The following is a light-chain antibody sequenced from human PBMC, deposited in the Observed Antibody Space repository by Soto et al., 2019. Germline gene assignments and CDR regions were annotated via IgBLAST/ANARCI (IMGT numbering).Light chain of an antibody. CDR3: QQYGNGNSPRYS. CDR1: QSVSSNY. V-gene: IGKV3-20*01. J-gene: IGKJ2*03. CDR2: GTS. Sequence: EIVLTQSPGTLSLSLGERATLSCRASQSVSSNYLAWYQQKPGQAPRLLIYGTSGRATGIPDRFSGSGSGTDFTLSISRLEPEDFAVYYCQQYGNGNSPRYSFGQGTRLEIK.